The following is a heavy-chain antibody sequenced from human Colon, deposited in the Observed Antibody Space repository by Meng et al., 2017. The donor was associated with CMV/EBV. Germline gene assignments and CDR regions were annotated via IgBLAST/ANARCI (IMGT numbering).Heavy chain of an antibody. J-gene: IGHJ4*02. CDR3: AHSDFWSGYTIYYFGY. CDR2: IYWDDDK. D-gene: IGHD3-3*01. V-gene: IGHV2-5*02. Sequence: QITLKESGPTLVKSTQTLTLTCTFSGFSLSSSGVGVGWIRQPPGKALEWLALIYWDDDKTYNPSLKSRLTITKDTSKNQVVLTLTNMDPVDTATYYCAHSDFWSGYTIYYFGYWGQGTLVTVSS. CDR1: GFSLSSSGVG.